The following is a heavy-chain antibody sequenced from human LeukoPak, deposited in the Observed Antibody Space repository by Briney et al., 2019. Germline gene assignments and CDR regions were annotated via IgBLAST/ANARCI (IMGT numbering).Heavy chain of an antibody. J-gene: IGHJ6*03. CDR1: GVTFSNYG. CDR3: AKDGDAYIEYYYYYMDV. CDR2: IWHGGSNK. Sequence: GGSLRLSCVSSGVTFSNYGMLWVRQAPGKGLEWVALIWHGGSNKYSADSVRGRVTISRDNSKTTLYLQMSSLTAEDTAVYFCAKDGDAYIEYYYYYMDVWGKGTTVTVSS. V-gene: IGHV3-33*06. D-gene: IGHD5-24*01.